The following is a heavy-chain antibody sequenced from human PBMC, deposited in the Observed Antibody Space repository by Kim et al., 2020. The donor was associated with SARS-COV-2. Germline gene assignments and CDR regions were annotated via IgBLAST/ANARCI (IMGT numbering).Heavy chain of an antibody. J-gene: IGHJ5*02. D-gene: IGHD3-22*01. Sequence: LKSRVTISVDTAKNQFSLKLSSVTAADTAVYYCARVLVTMIVVEGYWFDPWGQGTLVTVSS. CDR3: ARVLVTMIVVEGYWFDP. V-gene: IGHV4-39*07.